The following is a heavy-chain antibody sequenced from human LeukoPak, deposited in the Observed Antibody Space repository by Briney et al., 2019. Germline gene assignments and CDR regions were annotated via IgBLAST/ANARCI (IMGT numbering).Heavy chain of an antibody. V-gene: IGHV3-23*01. CDR1: GFTFSSYA. D-gene: IGHD3-22*01. Sequence: HTGGSLRLSCAASGFTFSSYAMSWVRQAPGKGLEWVSAISGSGGSTYYADSVKGRFTISRDNSKNTLYLQMNSLRAEDTAVYYCAKYDDSSGYYGFDYWGQGTLVTVSS. CDR3: AKYDDSSGYYGFDY. J-gene: IGHJ4*02. CDR2: ISGSGGST.